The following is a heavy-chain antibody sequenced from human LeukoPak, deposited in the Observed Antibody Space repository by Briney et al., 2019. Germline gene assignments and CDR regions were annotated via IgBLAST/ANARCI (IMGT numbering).Heavy chain of an antibody. Sequence: SETLSLTCTVSGGSISSGDYYWSWIRQPPGKGLEWIGYIYYSGSTYYNPSLKSRVTISVDTSKNQFSLKLSSVTAADTAVYYCARGHSGYYGSDRSLDYWGQGTLVTVSS. CDR2: IYYSGST. V-gene: IGHV4-30-4*01. D-gene: IGHD3-10*01. CDR1: GGSISSGDYY. CDR3: ARGHSGYYGSDRSLDY. J-gene: IGHJ4*02.